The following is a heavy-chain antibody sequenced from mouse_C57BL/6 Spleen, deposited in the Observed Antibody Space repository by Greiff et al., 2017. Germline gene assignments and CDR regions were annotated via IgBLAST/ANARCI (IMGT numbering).Heavy chain of an antibody. CDR1: GYTFTSYG. J-gene: IGHJ4*01. D-gene: IGHD1-1*01. V-gene: IGHV1-81*01. CDR3: ARGSTVPLYYAMDD. CDR2: LYPRSGNT. Sequence: VKLLESGAELARPGASVKLSCKASGYTFTSYGISWVKQRTGQGLEWIGELYPRSGNTYYNETFKGKATLTADKSSSTAYMELRSLTSEDSAVYFCARGSTVPLYYAMDDWGQGTSVTVSS.